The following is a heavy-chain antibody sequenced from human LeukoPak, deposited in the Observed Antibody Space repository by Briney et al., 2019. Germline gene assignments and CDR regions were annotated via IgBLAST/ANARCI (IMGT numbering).Heavy chain of an antibody. J-gene: IGHJ4*02. Sequence: PGGSLRLSCAASGFTFTTYGMHWVRQAPGKGLKWVAFISSGGNRKFYTDSVKGRFTFSRDNSKNTLYLEMNSLRPEDTAVYFCVKGRGWFCDYWGQGLLVTVSS. CDR1: GFTFTTYG. CDR3: VKGRGWFCDY. D-gene: IGHD6-19*01. V-gene: IGHV3-30*02. CDR2: ISSGGNRK.